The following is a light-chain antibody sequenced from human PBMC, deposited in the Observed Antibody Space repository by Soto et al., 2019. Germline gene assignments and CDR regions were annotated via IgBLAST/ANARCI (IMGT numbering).Light chain of an antibody. CDR2: GAS. CDR3: QQYNDWPPRVT. CDR1: QSVSSK. Sequence: EIVMTQSPATLSVSPGERATLSCRASQSVSSKLAWYQQKPGQAPRLLIYGASTRATGIPARFSGSGSGTEFSLTISSLQSEDFAVYYCQQYNDWPPRVTFGPGTKVYIK. V-gene: IGKV3-15*01. J-gene: IGKJ3*01.